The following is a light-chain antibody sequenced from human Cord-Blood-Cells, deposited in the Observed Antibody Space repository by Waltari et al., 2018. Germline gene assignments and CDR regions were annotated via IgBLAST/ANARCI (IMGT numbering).Light chain of an antibody. V-gene: IGLV3-19*01. CDR2: SKN. Sequence: SELTQSPAVSVAWGQTVTITCTGASIKGDDASWYQQKPGQAPVLIIYSKNNRPPAFPDRFSFSSSGNTASLTITGAQAEDEADDYCNSRDSSGSHVVFGGGTKLTVL. CDR3: NSRDSSGSHVV. CDR1: SIKGDD. J-gene: IGLJ2*01.